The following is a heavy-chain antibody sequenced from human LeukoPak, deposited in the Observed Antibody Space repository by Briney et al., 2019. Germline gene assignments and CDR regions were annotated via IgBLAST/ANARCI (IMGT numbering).Heavy chain of an antibody. D-gene: IGHD3-3*01. CDR3: ARDRYDFWSGYYPHGAFDI. V-gene: IGHV3-21*01. CDR1: GFTFSSYS. Sequence: GGSLRLSCAASGFTFSSYSMNWVRQAPGKGLEWVSSISSSSSYIYYADSVKGRFTISRDSAKNSLSLQMNSLRAEDTAVYYCARDRYDFWSGYYPHGAFDIWGQGTMVTVSS. CDR2: ISSSSSYI. J-gene: IGHJ3*02.